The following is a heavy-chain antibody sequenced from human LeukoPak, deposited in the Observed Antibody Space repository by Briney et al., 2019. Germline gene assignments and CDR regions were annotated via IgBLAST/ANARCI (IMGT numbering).Heavy chain of an antibody. Sequence: PGGSLRLSCAASGFTFSSYGMHWVRQAPGKGLEWVAVIWYDGSNKYYADSVKGRFTISRDNSKDTLYLQMNSLRAEDTAVYYCAATPPYGSGSYYNYWGQGTPATVSS. V-gene: IGHV3-33*01. CDR3: AATPPYGSGSYYNY. J-gene: IGHJ4*02. CDR2: IWYDGSNK. CDR1: GFTFSSYG. D-gene: IGHD3-10*01.